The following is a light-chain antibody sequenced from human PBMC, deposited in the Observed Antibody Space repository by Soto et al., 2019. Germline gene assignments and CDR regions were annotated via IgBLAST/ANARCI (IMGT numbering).Light chain of an antibody. CDR2: GAS. CDR3: QQYGSSPPMYT. J-gene: IGKJ2*01. V-gene: IGKV3-20*01. CDR1: QSVSSSY. Sequence: EIVLTQSPGTLSLSPGERATLSCRASQSVSSSYLAWYQQKPGQAPRLLIYGASSRATGIPDRFSGSESGTDVTLTISRLEPDDFAVYYCQQYGSSPPMYTFGQGTKLEIK.